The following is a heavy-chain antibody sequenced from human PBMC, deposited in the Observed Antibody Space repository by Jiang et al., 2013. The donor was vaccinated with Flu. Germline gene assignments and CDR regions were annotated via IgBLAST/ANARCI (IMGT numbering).Heavy chain of an antibody. CDR2: IFFNDET. D-gene: IGHD4-23*01. CDR1: GFSFNNPRMG. Sequence: KPTQTLTLTCTVSGFSFNNPRMGVSWIRQPPGKALEWLAHIFFNDETSFSASLRSRLTISRDTSRSHVVLTMTNMDPADTATYYCAHRGVGGNSFDYWGQGTLVTVSS. J-gene: IGHJ5*01. CDR3: AHRGVGGNSFDY. V-gene: IGHV2-26*01.